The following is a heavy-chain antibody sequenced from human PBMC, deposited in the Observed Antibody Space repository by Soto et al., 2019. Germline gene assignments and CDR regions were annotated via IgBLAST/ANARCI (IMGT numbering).Heavy chain of an antibody. CDR3: ARDSYFYVSGSYYMWDPRQYYYGMDV. CDR1: GADIINHY. CDR2: VSNTATT. Sequence: SETLSLTCTVSGADIINHYWAWIRQSPGGGLESIGYVSNTATTTYNPSLKNRVTISVDASKSQFYLKLRSVTAADTAVYYCARDSYFYVSGSYYMWDPRQYYYGMDVWGQGTTVTVSS. J-gene: IGHJ6*02. D-gene: IGHD3-10*01. V-gene: IGHV4-59*11.